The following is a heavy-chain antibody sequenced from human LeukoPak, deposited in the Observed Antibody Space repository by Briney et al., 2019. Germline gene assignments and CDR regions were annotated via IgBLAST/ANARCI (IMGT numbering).Heavy chain of an antibody. CDR2: VLYDGSNK. V-gene: IGHV3-30*02. J-gene: IGHJ4*02. CDR1: GFTFSNSG. CDR3: AKDLTY. Sequence: PGGSLRLSCAASGFTFSNSGMHWVRQAPGKGLEWVAFVLYDGSNKYYTDSVKVRFTISIDNSRNTLYLQMNSLRPEDEAVYYCAKDLTYWGQGTLVTVSS.